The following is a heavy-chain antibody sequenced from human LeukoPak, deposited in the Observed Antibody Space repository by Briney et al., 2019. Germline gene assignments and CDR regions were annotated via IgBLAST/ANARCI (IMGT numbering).Heavy chain of an antibody. CDR1: GFTFSNYA. CDR2: VSGRDTST. CDR3: AKWGDYDVLTGYYVSDY. J-gene: IGHJ4*02. D-gene: IGHD3-9*01. V-gene: IGHV3-23*01. Sequence: PGASLRLSCAASGFTFSNYAMSWVRQAPGKGLEWVSAVSGRDTSTYYTDSVKGRFTISRDNSKNTLYLQMNSLSAEDTAIYYCAKWGDYDVLTGYYVSDYWGQGTLVTVSS.